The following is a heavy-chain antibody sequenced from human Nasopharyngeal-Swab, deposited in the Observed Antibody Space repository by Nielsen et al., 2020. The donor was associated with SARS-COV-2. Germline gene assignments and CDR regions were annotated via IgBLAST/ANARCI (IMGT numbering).Heavy chain of an antibody. CDR3: ARDPDGGNVWEDAFDI. V-gene: IGHV3-30-3*01. J-gene: IGHJ3*02. Sequence: GGSLRLSCAASGFTFSSYAMHWVRQAPGKGLEWVAVISYDGNNKYYADSVKGRFTISRDNSKNTLHLQMNSLRAEDTAVYYCARDPDGGNVWEDAFDIWGQGTMVTVSS. CDR1: GFTFSSYA. CDR2: ISYDGNNK. D-gene: IGHD4-23*01.